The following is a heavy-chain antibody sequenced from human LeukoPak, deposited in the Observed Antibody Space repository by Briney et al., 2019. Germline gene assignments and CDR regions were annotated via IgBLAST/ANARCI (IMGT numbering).Heavy chain of an antibody. CDR1: GGSISSYY. D-gene: IGHD3-10*01. CDR2: IYYSGST. V-gene: IGHV4-59*01. CDR3: ARDTAPYGPKMAFDI. Sequence: SETLSLTCTVSGGSISSYYWSWIRQPPGKGLEWIGYIYYSGSTNYNPSLKSRVTISVDTSKNQFSLKLSSVTAADTAVYYCARDTAPYGPKMAFDIWGQGTMVTVSS. J-gene: IGHJ3*02.